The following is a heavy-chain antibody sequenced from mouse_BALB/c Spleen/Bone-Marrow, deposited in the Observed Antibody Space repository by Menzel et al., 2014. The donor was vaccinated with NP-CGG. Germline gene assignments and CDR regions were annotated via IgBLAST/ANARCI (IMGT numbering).Heavy chain of an antibody. V-gene: IGHV3-1*02. J-gene: IGHJ2*01. CDR1: GYSITSGYS. Sequence: VQLKESGPDLVKPSQSLSLTCTVTGYSITSGYSWHWIRQFPGNKLEWMAYIHNSGVTNFNPSLKSRISISRDTSKNQFFLQLNSVTTEDTATYYCARLDGSKGFDYWGQGTTPTVSS. CDR2: IHNSGVT. D-gene: IGHD1-1*01. CDR3: ARLDGSKGFDY.